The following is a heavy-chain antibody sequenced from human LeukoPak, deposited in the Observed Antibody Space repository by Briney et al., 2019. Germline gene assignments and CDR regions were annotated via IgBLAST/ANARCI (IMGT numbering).Heavy chain of an antibody. Sequence: GGSLRLSCAASGFTFSSYSMNWVRQAPGKGLEWVSSISSSSSYIYYADSVKGRFTISRDNAKNSLYLQMNSLRAEDTAVYYCARDSSSWFGTQNQRGLNWFDPWGQGTLVTVSS. V-gene: IGHV3-21*01. D-gene: IGHD6-13*01. CDR2: ISSSSSYI. J-gene: IGHJ5*02. CDR3: ARDSSSWFGTQNQRGLNWFDP. CDR1: GFTFSSYS.